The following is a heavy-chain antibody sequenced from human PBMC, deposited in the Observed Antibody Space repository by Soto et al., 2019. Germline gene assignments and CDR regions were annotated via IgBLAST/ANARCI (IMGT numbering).Heavy chain of an antibody. J-gene: IGHJ4*02. V-gene: IGHV1-18*01. CDR3: AREAGSYVYIWGSYPPGLSFSDY. CDR1: GESFKSYG. Sequence: SVEVTCEACGESFKSYGLSWVRQDKEQRLEWMGWISAYNDNTNYAQKLQGRVTMTTDTSTSTAYMELRSLRSDDTAVYYCAREAGSYVYIWGSYPPGLSFSDYWGQGTLVTVSS. CDR2: ISAYNDNT. D-gene: IGHD3-16*02.